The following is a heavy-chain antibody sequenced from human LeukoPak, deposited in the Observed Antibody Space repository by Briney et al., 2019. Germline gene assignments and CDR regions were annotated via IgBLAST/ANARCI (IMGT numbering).Heavy chain of an antibody. Sequence: PGGSLRLSCAASGFTFSNYWMHWVRQAPGKGLVWVSRINPDGGRISYADSVQGRFTISRDNAKNTVYLQMNSLRAEDTAVYYCARDPLLPASMDHIVVVPAAPHDYWGQGTLVTVSS. J-gene: IGHJ4*02. CDR3: ARDPLLPASMDHIVVVPAAPHDY. D-gene: IGHD2-2*01. CDR2: INPDGGRI. V-gene: IGHV3-74*01. CDR1: GFTFSNYW.